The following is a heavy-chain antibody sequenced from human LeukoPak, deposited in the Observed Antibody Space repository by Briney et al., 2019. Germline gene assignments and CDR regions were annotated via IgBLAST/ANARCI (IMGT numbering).Heavy chain of an antibody. CDR3: TRGNYTRKDALDM. CDR2: ISKDPSYI. V-gene: IGHV3-21*01. Sequence: GGSLRLSCAASGFSFSYHNMNWVRQAPGKGLEWVSSISKDPSYIYYGDSVRGRFVISRDNAKNSVYLHLNGLRTEDTAVYYCTRGNYTRKDALDMWGLGTMVTVSS. J-gene: IGHJ3*02. D-gene: IGHD1-7*01. CDR1: GFSFSYHN.